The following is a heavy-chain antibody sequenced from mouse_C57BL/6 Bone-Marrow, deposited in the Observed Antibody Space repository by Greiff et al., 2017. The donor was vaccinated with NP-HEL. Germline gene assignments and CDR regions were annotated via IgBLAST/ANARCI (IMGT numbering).Heavy chain of an antibody. V-gene: IGHV1-62-2*01. CDR1: GYTFTEYT. Sequence: VQLQQSGAELVKPGASVKLSCKASGYTFTEYTIHWVKQRSGQGLEWIGWFYPGSGSIKYNEKFKDKATLTADKSSSTVYMELSRLTSEDSAFYFCARHEQVYYYGSSCLSWFAYWGHGTLVTVSA. CDR2: FYPGSGSI. CDR3: ARHEQVYYYGSSCLSWFAY. D-gene: IGHD1-1*01. J-gene: IGHJ3*01.